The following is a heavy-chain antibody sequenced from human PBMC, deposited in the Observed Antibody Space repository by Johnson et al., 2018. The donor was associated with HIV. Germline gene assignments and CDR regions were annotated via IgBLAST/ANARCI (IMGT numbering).Heavy chain of an antibody. CDR2: IRYDGSNK. V-gene: IGHV3-30*02. CDR3: AKDDAYSGYGYDAFDI. CDR1: GFTFSSYG. D-gene: IGHD5-12*01. J-gene: IGHJ3*02. Sequence: QVQLVESGGGVVQPGGSLRLSCAASGFTFSSYGMHWVRQAPGKGLEWVAFIRYDGSNKYYADSVKGRFTISRDNSKNTLYMQMNSLRAEDTAVYYCAKDDAYSGYGYDAFDIWGQGTRVTVSS.